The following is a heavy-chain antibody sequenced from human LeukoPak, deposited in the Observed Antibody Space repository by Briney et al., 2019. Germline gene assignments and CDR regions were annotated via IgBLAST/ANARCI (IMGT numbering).Heavy chain of an antibody. CDR1: GGSISCYY. CDR2: IYGSGST. CDR3: ARDSGTTGEVKFDP. J-gene: IGHJ5*02. V-gene: IGHV4-4*07. Sequence: SETLSLTCTVSGGSISCYYWSWIRQPAGKGLQWIGRIYGSGSTTYNPSLKSRLTMSVDTSKNQFSLKLSSMTAADTAIYYCARDSGTTGEVKFDPWGQGTLVTVSS. D-gene: IGHD3-10*01.